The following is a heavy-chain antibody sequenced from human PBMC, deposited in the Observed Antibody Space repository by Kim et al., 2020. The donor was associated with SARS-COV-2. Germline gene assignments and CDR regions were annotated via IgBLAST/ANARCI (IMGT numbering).Heavy chain of an antibody. CDR2: ISSSSSYI. CDR3: ARDLYDYVWGSYRYTSPFDI. V-gene: IGHV3-21*01. CDR1: GFTFSSYS. J-gene: IGHJ3*02. Sequence: GGSLRLSCAASGFTFSSYSMNWVRQAPGKGLEWVSSISSSSSYIYYADSVKGRFTISRDNAKNSLYLQMNSLRAEDTAVYYCARDLYDYVWGSYRYTSPFDIWGQAPMVTVSS. D-gene: IGHD3-16*02.